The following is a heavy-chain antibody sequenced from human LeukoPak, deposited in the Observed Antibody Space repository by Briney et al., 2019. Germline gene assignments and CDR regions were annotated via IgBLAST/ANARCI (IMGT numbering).Heavy chain of an antibody. J-gene: IGHJ4*02. V-gene: IGHV3-7*01. D-gene: IGHD4-17*01. CDR2: IKQDGSEK. CDR1: GFTFTTYW. CDR3: EGTWTTQFDY. Sequence: GGSLRLSCVGSGFTFTTYWMSWFLQAPGKELQWVANIKQDGSEKYYVDSVKGRFTISRDNAKNSLYLQMNSLRAEDTAVYYCEGTWTTQFDYWGQGNLVTVSS.